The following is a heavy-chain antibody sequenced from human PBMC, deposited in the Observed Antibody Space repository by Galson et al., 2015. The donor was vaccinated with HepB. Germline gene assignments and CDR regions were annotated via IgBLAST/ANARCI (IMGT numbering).Heavy chain of an antibody. CDR2: ISAYNGNT. CDR3: ARSKGIAVAGTLSH. Sequence: SVKVSCKASGYTFTSYGISWVRQAPGQGLEWMGWISAYNGNTNYAQKLQGRVTMTTDTSTSTAYMELRSLRSDDTAVYYCARSKGIAVAGTLSHWGQGTLVTVSS. J-gene: IGHJ4*02. CDR1: GYTFTSYG. D-gene: IGHD6-19*01. V-gene: IGHV1-18*04.